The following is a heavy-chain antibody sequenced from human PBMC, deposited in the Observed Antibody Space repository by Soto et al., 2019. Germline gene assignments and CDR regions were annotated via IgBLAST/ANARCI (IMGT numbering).Heavy chain of an antibody. D-gene: IGHD3-9*01. Sequence: QVQLQESGPRLVKPSQTLSLTCTVSGDSISSGDYYWAWIRQPPGKGLEWTGHIYYTGNTHYNPSLRGRVSISVDRSKDQFSLNLSSVTAADTAVYFCARLTFYDILAGYFFDSWGPGALVTVSS. J-gene: IGHJ4*02. V-gene: IGHV4-30-4*01. CDR2: IYYTGNT. CDR1: GDSISSGDYY. CDR3: ARLTFYDILAGYFFDS.